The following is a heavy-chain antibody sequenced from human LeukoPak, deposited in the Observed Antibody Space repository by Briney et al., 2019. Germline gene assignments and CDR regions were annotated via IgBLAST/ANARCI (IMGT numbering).Heavy chain of an antibody. CDR1: GASVSTEY. J-gene: IGHJ4*02. V-gene: IGHV4-59*02. Sequence: SETLSLTCSVSGASVSTEYWSWFRQTPGRRLEWIGYIYDRGTTDYNPSLNSRVTVSVDTSKNRFSLNLRSVTAADTAVYYCARTTRAGLHDYWGPGTLVTVSS. D-gene: IGHD1-1*01. CDR3: ARTTRAGLHDY. CDR2: IYDRGTT.